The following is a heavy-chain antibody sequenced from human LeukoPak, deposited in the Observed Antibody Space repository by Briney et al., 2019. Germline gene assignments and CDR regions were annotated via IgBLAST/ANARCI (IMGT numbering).Heavy chain of an antibody. J-gene: IGHJ4*02. V-gene: IGHV3-74*01. D-gene: IGHD6-6*01. CDR1: GFTFSSYW. Sequence: GGSLRLSCAASGFTFSSYWMHWVRQAPGKGLVWVSRINSDGSSTSYADSVKGRFTISRDNAKNTLYLQMNSLRAGDTAVYYCARIQGSSSSVGDHWGQGTLVTVSS. CDR3: ARIQGSSSSVGDH. CDR2: INSDGSST.